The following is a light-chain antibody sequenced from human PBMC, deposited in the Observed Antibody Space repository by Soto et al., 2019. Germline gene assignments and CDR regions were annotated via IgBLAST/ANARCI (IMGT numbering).Light chain of an antibody. Sequence: QSALTQPPSASGFPGQSVTISCTGTSSDIGGYDHVSWYQQHPGKAPKVMIYEVTKRPSGVPDRFSGSKAGNTASLTVFGLQAEDEADYYCSSFAGPVWVFGGGTKLTVL. J-gene: IGLJ3*02. V-gene: IGLV2-8*01. CDR2: EVT. CDR3: SSFAGPVWV. CDR1: SSDIGGYDH.